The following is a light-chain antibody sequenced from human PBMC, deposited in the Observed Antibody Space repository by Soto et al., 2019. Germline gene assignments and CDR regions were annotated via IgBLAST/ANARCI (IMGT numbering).Light chain of an antibody. J-gene: IGKJ1*01. V-gene: IGKV1-5*03. CDR2: KAS. Sequence: DIQMTQSPSTLSASVGDRVTITCRASESISSWLAWFQQKPGKAPKLLIQKASILESGVPSRFSGSESGTEFTLTISSLQPDDFATDFCQQYSAKWSFGQGTKVEIK. CDR1: ESISSW. CDR3: QQYSAKWS.